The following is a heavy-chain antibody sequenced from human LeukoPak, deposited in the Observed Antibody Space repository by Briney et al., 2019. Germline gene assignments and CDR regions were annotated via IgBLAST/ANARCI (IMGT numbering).Heavy chain of an antibody. CDR3: AKDLGGSATTV. CDR2: ISWSGDRM. Sequence: GGSLRLSCAASGFTFEDHVMHWVRQAPGKGLEWVSSISWSGDRMGHADAVKGRFTISRDNAKNSLFLQMNSLRVEDTALYYCAKDLGGSATTVWGQGTLVTVSS. D-gene: IGHD2-2*01. CDR1: GFTFEDHV. V-gene: IGHV3-9*01. J-gene: IGHJ4*02.